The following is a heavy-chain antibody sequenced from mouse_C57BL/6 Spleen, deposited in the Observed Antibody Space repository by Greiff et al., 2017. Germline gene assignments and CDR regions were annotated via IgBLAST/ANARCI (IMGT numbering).Heavy chain of an antibody. Sequence: VQLKQSGPELVKPGASVTMSCKASGYTFTDYNLHWVKQSHGKRLEWIGYLNPNNGGTSYNQKFKGKATLTVNKSSSTAYMELRSLTSEDSAVYYCARDYDLFDYAMDYWGQGTSVTVSS. CDR2: LNPNNGGT. V-gene: IGHV1-22*01. CDR1: GYTFTDYN. D-gene: IGHD2-4*01. J-gene: IGHJ4*01. CDR3: ARDYDLFDYAMDY.